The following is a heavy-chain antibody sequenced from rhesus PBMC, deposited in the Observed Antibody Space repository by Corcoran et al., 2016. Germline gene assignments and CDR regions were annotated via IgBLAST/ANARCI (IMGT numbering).Heavy chain of an antibody. V-gene: IGHV4-165*01. CDR1: GGSISGYY. J-gene: IGHJ6*01. D-gene: IGHD3-16*01. CDR3: ASGPTEYSGSYRDYGLDS. CDR2: IGGSSGST. Sequence: QVQLQESGPGLVKPSETLSLTCAVSGGSISGYYWNWIRQPPGKGPEWIGYIGGSSGSTTYHPSLKSRVTISIHPSKNQFSLKLSSLTAADTAVYYCASGPTEYSGSYRDYGLDSWGQGVVVTVSS.